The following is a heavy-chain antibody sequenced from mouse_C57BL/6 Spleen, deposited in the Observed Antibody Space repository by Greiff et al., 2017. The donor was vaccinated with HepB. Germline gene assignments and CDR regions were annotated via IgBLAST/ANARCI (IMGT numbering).Heavy chain of an antibody. CDR3: ARPSIRYAMDY. Sequence: EVHLVESGGGLVKPGGSLKLSCAASGFTFSDYGMHWVRQAPEKGLEWVAYISSGSSTIYYADTVKGRFTISRDNAKNTLFLQMTSLRSEDTAMYYCARPSIRYAMDYWGQGTSVTVSS. J-gene: IGHJ4*01. V-gene: IGHV5-17*01. CDR2: ISSGSSTI. CDR1: GFTFSDYG.